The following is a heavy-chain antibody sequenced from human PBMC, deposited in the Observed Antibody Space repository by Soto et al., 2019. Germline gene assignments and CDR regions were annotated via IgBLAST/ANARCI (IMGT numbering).Heavy chain of an antibody. V-gene: IGHV1-69*13. D-gene: IGHD6-13*01. J-gene: IGHJ4*02. CDR1: RGTFSSYA. CDR2: IILIFGTA. CDR3: ARVRLGQQLVPFDY. Sequence: SVTVSCQVSRGTFSSYAIRWVRQAAGQGLEWMGGIILIFGTANYAQKFQGRVTITAEESTRRAHMELSRPRSEDTSVYYCARVRLGQQLVPFDYWGQGTLVTVSS.